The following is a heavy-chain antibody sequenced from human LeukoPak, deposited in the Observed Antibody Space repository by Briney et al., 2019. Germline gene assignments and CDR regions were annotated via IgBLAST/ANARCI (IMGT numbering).Heavy chain of an antibody. D-gene: IGHD6-19*01. CDR2: ISYDGSNK. Sequence: LAGGSLRLSCAASGFTFSSYGMHWVRQAPGKGLEWVAVISYDGSNKYYADSVKGRFTISRDNSKNTLYLQMNSLRAEDTAVYYCARVGYSSGCFDYWGQGTLVTVSS. CDR3: ARVGYSSGCFDY. J-gene: IGHJ4*02. CDR1: GFTFSSYG. V-gene: IGHV3-30*03.